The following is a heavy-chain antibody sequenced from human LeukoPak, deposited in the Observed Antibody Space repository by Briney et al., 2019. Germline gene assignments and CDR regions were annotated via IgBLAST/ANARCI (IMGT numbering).Heavy chain of an antibody. CDR1: GFTFSSYW. CDR2: INSDGSST. V-gene: IGHV3-74*01. Sequence: PGGSLRLSCAASGFTFSSYWMHWVRQAPGKGLVWVSRINSDGSSTSCADSVKGRFTISRDNAKNTLYLQMNSLRAEDTAVYYCARDRVLQQQLPTHAFDIWGQGTMVTVSS. J-gene: IGHJ3*02. D-gene: IGHD6-13*01. CDR3: ARDRVLQQQLPTHAFDI.